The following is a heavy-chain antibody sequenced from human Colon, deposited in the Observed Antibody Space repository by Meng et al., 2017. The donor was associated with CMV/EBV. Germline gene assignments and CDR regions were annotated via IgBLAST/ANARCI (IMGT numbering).Heavy chain of an antibody. V-gene: IGHV3-20*04. D-gene: IGHD3-3*01. J-gene: IGHJ4*02. CDR3: ARDGDRKDDY. Sequence: GESLKISCRGSGFTFGDYGMSWVRQVPGKGLEWVSGIGWNGNTKGYADSVRGRFIISRDDAQNSLYLNMSSLTVDDTALYYCARDGDRKDDYWGQGTLVTVSS. CDR2: IGWNGNTK. CDR1: GFTFGDYG.